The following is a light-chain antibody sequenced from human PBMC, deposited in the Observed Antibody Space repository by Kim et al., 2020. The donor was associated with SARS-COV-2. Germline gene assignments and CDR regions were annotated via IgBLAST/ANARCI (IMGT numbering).Light chain of an antibody. Sequence: AAVGDRVTITCRASQSVSGWLNWYQQKPGKAPHLLIYRTSTLQTGVPPRFSGSASGTDFTLTINTLQPEDFATYYCQQSYNFPRTFGQGTRVEIK. CDR1: QSVSGW. V-gene: IGKV1-39*01. CDR3: QQSYNFPRT. CDR2: RTS. J-gene: IGKJ1*01.